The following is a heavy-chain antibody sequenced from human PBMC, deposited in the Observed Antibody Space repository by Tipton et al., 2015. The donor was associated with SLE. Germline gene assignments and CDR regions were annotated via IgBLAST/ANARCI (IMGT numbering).Heavy chain of an antibody. CDR3: ASEVLGDYVSNERHFDS. J-gene: IGHJ4*02. CDR2: IYYSGST. D-gene: IGHD4-17*01. CDR1: GGSISTGGYY. V-gene: IGHV4-31*03. Sequence: TLSLTCSVSGGSISTGGYYWSWIRQYPGEGPEWIGYIYYSGSTSYNPSLKSRVAISVDTSKNQFSLRLTSVTAADTAVYFCASEVLGDYVSNERHFDSWGQGTLVTVSS.